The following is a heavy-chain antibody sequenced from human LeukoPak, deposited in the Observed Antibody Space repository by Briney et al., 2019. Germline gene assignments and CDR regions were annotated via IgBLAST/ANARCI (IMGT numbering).Heavy chain of an antibody. J-gene: IGHJ4*02. Sequence: GGSLRLSCAASGFTFSSYEMNWVRQAPGKGLEWVSYISSSGSTIYYADSVKGRFTISRDNAKNSLYLQMNSLRAEDTAVYYCARDPLWFGELLSYFDYWGQGTLVTVSS. CDR2: ISSSGSTI. CDR3: ARDPLWFGELLSYFDY. D-gene: IGHD3-10*01. V-gene: IGHV3-48*03. CDR1: GFTFSSYE.